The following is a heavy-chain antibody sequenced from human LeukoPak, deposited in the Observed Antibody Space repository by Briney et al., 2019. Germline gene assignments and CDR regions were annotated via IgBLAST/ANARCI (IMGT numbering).Heavy chain of an antibody. CDR1: GFTFNSYS. Sequence: GWSLRLSCAASGFTFNSYSMNWVRQAPGQGLEWVSSISGSNSYIYYADSMKGRFTISRDNAKNSLYLRMNSLRAEDTAVYYSARDKFGSSGYGTYFDYWGQGTLVTVSS. V-gene: IGHV3-21*01. CDR2: ISGSNSYI. J-gene: IGHJ4*02. D-gene: IGHD6-13*01. CDR3: ARDKFGSSGYGTYFDY.